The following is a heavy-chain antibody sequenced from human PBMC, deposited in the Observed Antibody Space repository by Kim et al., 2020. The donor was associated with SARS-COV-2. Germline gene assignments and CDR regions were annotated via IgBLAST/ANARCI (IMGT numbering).Heavy chain of an antibody. CDR2: IYYSGST. J-gene: IGHJ4*02. D-gene: IGHD6-13*01. V-gene: IGHV4-59*01. CDR3: ARDPGYSSSWYYFDY. Sequence: SETLSLTCTVSGGSISSYYWSWIRQPPGKGLEWIGYIYYSGSTNYNPSLKSRVTISVDTSKNQFSLKLSSVTAADTAVYYCARDPGYSSSWYYFDYWGQGTLVTVSS. CDR1: GGSISSYY.